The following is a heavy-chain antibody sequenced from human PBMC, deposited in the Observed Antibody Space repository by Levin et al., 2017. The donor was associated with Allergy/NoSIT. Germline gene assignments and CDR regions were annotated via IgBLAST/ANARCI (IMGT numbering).Heavy chain of an antibody. CDR2: IYGGGST. CDR1: GLSVSNDY. Sequence: QRGESLKISCAVSGLSVSNDYLSWVRQAPGKGLEWVSVIYGGGSTYYAESVQGRFTISRDGSKNTLHLQMNRLRVEDTAVYYCARGPYSGNYWAGDYWGQGTLVTVSS. J-gene: IGHJ4*02. CDR3: ARGPYSGNYWAGDY. V-gene: IGHV3-66*01. D-gene: IGHD1-26*01.